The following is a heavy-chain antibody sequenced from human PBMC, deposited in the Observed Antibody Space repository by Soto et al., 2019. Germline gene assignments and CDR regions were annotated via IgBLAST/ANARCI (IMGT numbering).Heavy chain of an antibody. CDR3: ARVSSQGSSWLLGY. CDR2: INHSGST. D-gene: IGHD6-13*01. CDR1: GGSFSGYY. J-gene: IGHJ4*02. V-gene: IGHV4-34*01. Sequence: SETLSLTCAVYGGSFSGYYWSWIRQPPGKGLEWIGEINHSGSTNYNPSLKSRVTISVDTSKNQFSLKLSSVTAADTAVYYCARVSSQGSSWLLGYWGQGTLVTVSS.